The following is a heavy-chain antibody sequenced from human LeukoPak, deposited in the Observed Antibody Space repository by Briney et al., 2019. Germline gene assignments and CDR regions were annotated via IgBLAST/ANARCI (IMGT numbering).Heavy chain of an antibody. CDR2: IYYRGST. J-gene: IGHJ6*03. CDR1: GGSISSYY. V-gene: IGHV4-59*01. Sequence: PSETLSLTCTVSGGSISSYYWSWIRQPPGKGLEWIGYIYYRGSTNYNPSLKSRVTISVDTSKNQFSLKLSSVTAADTAVYYCARGAARYYYYYMDVWGKGTTVTVS. CDR3: ARGAARYYYYYMDV.